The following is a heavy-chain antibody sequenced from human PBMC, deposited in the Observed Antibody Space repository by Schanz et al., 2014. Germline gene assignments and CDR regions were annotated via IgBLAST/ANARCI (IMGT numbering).Heavy chain of an antibody. CDR3: ARENLNWEAFDI. Sequence: EVQLVESGGGLVQPGGSLRLSCVASGFTFSGSVMHWVRQASGKGLEWVGRIRSKADTYATTYAAPLKGRITISRDDSKNTAYLQMNSLKTEDTAVYYCARENLNWEAFDIWGQGTVVTVSS. J-gene: IGHJ3*02. V-gene: IGHV3-73*01. CDR2: IRSKADTYAT. D-gene: IGHD7-27*01. CDR1: GFTFSGSV.